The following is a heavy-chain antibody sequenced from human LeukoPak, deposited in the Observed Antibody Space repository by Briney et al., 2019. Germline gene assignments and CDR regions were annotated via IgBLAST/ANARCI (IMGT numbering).Heavy chain of an antibody. CDR3: ARDPTTVTTIFDS. D-gene: IGHD4-17*01. CDR1: GVSISAYY. J-gene: IGHJ4*02. V-gene: IGHV4-4*07. Sequence: SETLSLTCSVTGVSISAYYWGWIRQPAGKGLEWIGGIYPGESIYASENTNYNPSLKSRVSMSGDTSKNQVSLKLRSVTAADTAVYYCARDPTTVTTIFDSWGQGTLVTVSS. CDR2: IYASENT.